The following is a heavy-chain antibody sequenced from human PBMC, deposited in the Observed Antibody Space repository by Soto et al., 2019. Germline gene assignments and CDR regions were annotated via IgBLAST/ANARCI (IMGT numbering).Heavy chain of an antibody. CDR1: GFTFSSYA. Sequence: QVQLVESGGGVVQPGRSLRLSCAASGFTFSSYAMHWVRQAPGKGLEWVAVISYDGSNKYYADSVKGRFTISRDNSKNTLYLQMNSLRAEDTAVYYCARGVNGFDAFDIWGQGTMVTVSS. V-gene: IGHV3-30-3*01. J-gene: IGHJ3*02. CDR2: ISYDGSNK. CDR3: ARGVNGFDAFDI. D-gene: IGHD2-2*03.